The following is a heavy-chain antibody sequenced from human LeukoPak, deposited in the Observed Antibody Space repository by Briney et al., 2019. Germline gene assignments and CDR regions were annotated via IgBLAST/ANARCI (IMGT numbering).Heavy chain of an antibody. CDR2: NYTSGSN. CDR3: ARVGSGKGSYYFDY. CDR1: GGSISSGSYY. J-gene: IGHJ4*02. Sequence: SETLSLTCTVSGGSISSGSYYWSWIRQPAGKGLEWIGRNYTSGSNTYHPSLRTRVTISVDTSKNQFSLKLSSVTAADTAVYYCARVGSGKGSYYFDYWGQGTLVAVSS. V-gene: IGHV4-61*02. D-gene: IGHD2-15*01.